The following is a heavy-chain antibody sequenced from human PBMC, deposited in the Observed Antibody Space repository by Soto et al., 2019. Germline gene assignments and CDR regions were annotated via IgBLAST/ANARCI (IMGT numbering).Heavy chain of an antibody. CDR2: IGAYNGNT. J-gene: IGHJ4*02. CDR3: ARSAPPIDY. V-gene: IGHV1-18*01. Sequence: ASVKVSCKASGYTFINYGLSWVRQAPGQGLEWMGWIGAYNGNTKYSQKFQGRVTITRDTSANTAYMELSSLRSEDTAVYYCARSAPPIDYWGQGTLVTVSS. CDR1: GYTFINYG.